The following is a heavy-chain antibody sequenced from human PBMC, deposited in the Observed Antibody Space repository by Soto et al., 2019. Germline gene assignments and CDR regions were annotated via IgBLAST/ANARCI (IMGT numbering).Heavy chain of an antibody. V-gene: IGHV3-9*01. Sequence: GGSLRLSCAASGFTLDDYAMHWVRQAPGKGLEWVSGISWNSGSIGYADSVRGRFTISRDNAKNSLYLQMNSLRPEDTALYYCAKALGYCSGGSCYYLYFDYWGQGTLVTVSS. D-gene: IGHD2-15*01. CDR1: GFTLDDYA. J-gene: IGHJ4*02. CDR3: AKALGYCSGGSCYYLYFDY. CDR2: ISWNSGSI.